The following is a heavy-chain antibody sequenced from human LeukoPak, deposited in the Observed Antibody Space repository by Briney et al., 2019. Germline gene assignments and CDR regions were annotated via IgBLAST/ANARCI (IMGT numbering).Heavy chain of an antibody. V-gene: IGHV3-53*01. Sequence: GGSLRLSCAPPRFTVSSKYMSWVRQAPGKGLEWVSVIYSGGSTYYADSVRGRFTISRDNSKNTLYLQMNSLRAEDTAVYYCARHTNDYMLNTFDSWGQGTLVTVSS. CDR3: ARHTNDYMLNTFDS. CDR1: RFTVSSKY. J-gene: IGHJ4*02. CDR2: IYSGGST. D-gene: IGHD4-11*01.